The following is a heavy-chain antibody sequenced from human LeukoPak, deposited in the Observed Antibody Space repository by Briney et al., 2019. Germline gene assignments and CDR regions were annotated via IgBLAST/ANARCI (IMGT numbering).Heavy chain of an antibody. J-gene: IGHJ6*02. CDR1: GFTFRSYY. Sequence: PGGSLRLSCAASGFTFRSYYMHWVRQAPGKGLVWVSRINSDGSSTSYADSVKGRFTISRDNATLYLQMNSLRAEDTAVYYCARGNYYGMDVWGQGTLVTVSS. V-gene: IGHV3-74*01. CDR2: INSDGSST. CDR3: ARGNYYGMDV.